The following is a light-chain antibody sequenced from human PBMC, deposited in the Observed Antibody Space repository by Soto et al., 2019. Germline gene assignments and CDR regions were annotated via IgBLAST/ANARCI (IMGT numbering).Light chain of an antibody. CDR3: AAWDDSLHGVV. Sequence: QSVLTQPPSASGTPGQRVTISCSGSSSNIGINTVNWYQQLPGTAPKLLIYSNNQRPSGVPDRFSGSKSGTSASLAISGLQSEDEADYYCAAWDDSLHGVVFGGGTKLTVL. CDR1: SSNIGINT. CDR2: SNN. V-gene: IGLV1-44*01. J-gene: IGLJ2*01.